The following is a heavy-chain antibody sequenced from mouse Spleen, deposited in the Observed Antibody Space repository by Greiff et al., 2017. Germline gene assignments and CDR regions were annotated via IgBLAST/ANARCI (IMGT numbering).Heavy chain of an antibody. Sequence: EVQLVESGAGLVKPGGSLKLSCAASGFTFSDYGMHWVRQAPEKGLEWIAYIRSGSSTIYYADTVKGRFTISRDNATTTMFLQMTSLRCDETDKYYCARMGWYDGYVDDAMDYWGQGTSVTVSS. CDR1: GFTFSDYG. D-gene: IGHD2-3*01. J-gene: IGHJ4*01. CDR2: IRSGSSTI. CDR3: ARMGWYDGYVDDAMDY. V-gene: IGHV5-17*01.